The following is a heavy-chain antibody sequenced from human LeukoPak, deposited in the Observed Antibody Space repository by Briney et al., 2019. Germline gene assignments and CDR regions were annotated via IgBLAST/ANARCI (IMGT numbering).Heavy chain of an antibody. Sequence: GGSLRLSCAASGFTFSSYGMHWVRQAPGKGLEWVAFIRYDGDIKYYADSVKGRFTIARDNSKNTLYLQMNSLRAEDTAVYYCARNPGIAAAGTGYWGQGTLVTVSS. D-gene: IGHD6-13*01. J-gene: IGHJ4*02. V-gene: IGHV3-30*02. CDR3: ARNPGIAAAGTGY. CDR1: GFTFSSYG. CDR2: IRYDGDIK.